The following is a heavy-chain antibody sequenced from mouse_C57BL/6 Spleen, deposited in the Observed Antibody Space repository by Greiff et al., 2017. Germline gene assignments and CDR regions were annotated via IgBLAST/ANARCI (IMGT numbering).Heavy chain of an antibody. CDR1: GYTFTDYN. Sequence: VQLQQSGPELVKPGASVKMSCKASGYTFTDYNMHWVKQSHGTSLEWIGYINPNNGGTSYNQKFKGQATLPVNKSSSTAYMELRSLTAEDSEGYFCACENGNYVSYYYAMDYWGQGTSVTVSS. D-gene: IGHD1-1*01. CDR3: ACENGNYVSYYYAMDY. V-gene: IGHV1-22*01. J-gene: IGHJ4*01. CDR2: INPNNGGT.